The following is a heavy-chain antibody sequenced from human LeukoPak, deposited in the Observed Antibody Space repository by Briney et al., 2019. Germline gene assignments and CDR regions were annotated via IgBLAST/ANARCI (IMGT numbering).Heavy chain of an antibody. V-gene: IGHV4-59*08. CDR2: IYFSEST. CDR3: ARLGGLRFDY. CDR1: GGSISSYY. J-gene: IGHJ4*02. Sequence: PSETLSLTCTVSGGSISSYYWSWIRQPPGKGLEWIGYIYFSESTNYNPSLKSRVTISEDTSKNQLSLKLSSVTAADTAVYYCARLGGLRFDYWGQGTLVTVSS. D-gene: IGHD2-21*01.